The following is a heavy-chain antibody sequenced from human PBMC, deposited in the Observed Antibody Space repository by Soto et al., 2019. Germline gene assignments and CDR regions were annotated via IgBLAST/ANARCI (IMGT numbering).Heavy chain of an antibody. J-gene: IGHJ4*02. Sequence: QLQLQESGSGLVKPSHTLSLTCTVSGGSISNAAYSWSWIRQPPGKGLEWIGYIYPSGMPFYNPSLRSRVTISIDRSNVQFSLNLKSVTAADTAVYYCARERGGYGLFDSWGQGTLVTVSS. CDR2: IYPSGMP. V-gene: IGHV4-30-2*01. CDR3: ARERGGYGLFDS. CDR1: GGSISNAAYS. D-gene: IGHD5-18*01.